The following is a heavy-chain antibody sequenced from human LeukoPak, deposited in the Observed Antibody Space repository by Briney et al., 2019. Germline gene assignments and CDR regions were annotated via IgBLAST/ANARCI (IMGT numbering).Heavy chain of an antibody. J-gene: IGHJ4*02. CDR3: ASSRGDIAVAFDY. CDR2: IYHSGST. Sequence: SETLSLTCAVSGGSISSSNWWSWVRQPPGKGLEWIGEIYHSGSTNYNPSLKSRVTISVDKSKNQFSLKLSSVTAADTAAYYCASSRGDIAVAFDYWGQGTLVTVSS. V-gene: IGHV4-4*02. D-gene: IGHD6-19*01. CDR1: GGSISSSNW.